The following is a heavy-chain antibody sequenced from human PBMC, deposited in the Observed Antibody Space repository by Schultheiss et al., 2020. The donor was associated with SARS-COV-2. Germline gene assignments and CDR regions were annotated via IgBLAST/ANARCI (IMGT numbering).Heavy chain of an antibody. V-gene: IGHV3-53*01. CDR3: AKDRDKWELRGDWFDP. CDR2: IYSGGST. J-gene: IGHJ5*02. CDR1: GFTFSDYY. D-gene: IGHD1-26*01. Sequence: GGSLRLSCAASGFTFSDYYMSWIRQAPGKGLEWVSVIYSGGSTYYADSVKGRFTISRDNSKNTLYLQVNSLRAEDTAVYYCAKDRDKWELRGDWFDPWGQGTLVTVSS.